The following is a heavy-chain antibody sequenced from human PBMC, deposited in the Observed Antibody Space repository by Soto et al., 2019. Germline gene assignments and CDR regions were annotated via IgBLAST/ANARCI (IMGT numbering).Heavy chain of an antibody. CDR3: ARQIRVAAAGTHLVTFDP. V-gene: IGHV4-39*01. CDR1: GGSISSSSYY. J-gene: IGHJ5*02. Sequence: SETLSLTCTVSGGSISSSSYYWGWIRQPPGKGLEWIGSIYYSGSTYYNPSLKSRVTISVDTSKNQFSLKLSSVTAADTAVYYCARQIRVAAAGTHLVTFDPWGQGTLVTVSS. D-gene: IGHD6-13*01. CDR2: IYYSGST.